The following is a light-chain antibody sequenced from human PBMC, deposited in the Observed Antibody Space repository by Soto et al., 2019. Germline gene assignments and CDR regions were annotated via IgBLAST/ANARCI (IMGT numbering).Light chain of an antibody. CDR1: QSVSIN. CDR3: QQRSNWRVT. CDR2: DAS. V-gene: IGKV3-11*01. J-gene: IGKJ4*01. Sequence: VMTQSPGTLSVSPGERATLSCRASQSVSINLAWYQQKPGQAPRLLIYDASTRATGIPARFSGSGSGTDFTLTISSLEPEDIAVYYCQQRSNWRVTFGGGTKVDIK.